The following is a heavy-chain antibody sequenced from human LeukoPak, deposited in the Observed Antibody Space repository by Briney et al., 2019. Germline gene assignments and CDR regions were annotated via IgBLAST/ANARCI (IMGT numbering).Heavy chain of an antibody. CDR3: ARNEWLRSHYYYGMDV. CDR1: GGTFSSYA. J-gene: IGHJ6*02. CDR2: ISAYNGNT. V-gene: IGHV1-18*01. Sequence: GASVKVSCKASGGTFSSYAISWVRQAPGQGLEWMGWISAYNGNTNYAQKLQGRVTMTTDTSTSTAYMELRSLRSDDTAVYYCARNEWLRSHYYYGMDVWGQGTTVTVSS. D-gene: IGHD5-12*01.